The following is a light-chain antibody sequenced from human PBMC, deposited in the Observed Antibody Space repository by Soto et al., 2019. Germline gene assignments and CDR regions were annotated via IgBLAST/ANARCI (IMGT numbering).Light chain of an antibody. V-gene: IGKV3D-15*01. J-gene: IGKJ5*01. CDR3: QQYNNWPAIT. CDR1: QSVSRN. CDR2: GAS. Sequence: TLSPAKLSAPPGRTTTLSCRASQSVSRNLAWYQQKPGQAPRLLIYGASTRATGIPARFSGSGSGTEFTLTISSLQSEDFAVYYCQQYNNWPAITFGQGTRLEIK.